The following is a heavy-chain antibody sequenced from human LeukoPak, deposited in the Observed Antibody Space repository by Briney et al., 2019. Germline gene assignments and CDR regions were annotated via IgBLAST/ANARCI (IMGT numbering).Heavy chain of an antibody. CDR1: GGSFSGDY. CDR2: INHSGST. V-gene: IGHV4-34*01. CDR3: ARGPYSYGPSWFDY. J-gene: IGHJ4*02. Sequence: SETLSLTCAVYGGSFSGDYWSWIRQPPGKGPEWIGEINHSGSTNYNPSLKSRVTISIDTSKNQFSLKLSSVTAADTAVYYCARGPYSYGPSWFDYWGQGTLVTVSS. D-gene: IGHD5-18*01.